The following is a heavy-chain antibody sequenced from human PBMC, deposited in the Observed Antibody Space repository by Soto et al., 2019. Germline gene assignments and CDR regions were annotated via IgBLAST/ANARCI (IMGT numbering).Heavy chain of an antibody. J-gene: IGHJ6*02. Sequence: EVQLVESGGGLIQPGGSLSLSCAASGFSFSSYHMNWVRQAPGKGLEWVSYISSSSTTIYYADSVKGRFTISRDNAKNSLYLQMNSLRDEDTAVYYCASEANRDYGMDDWGQGTRVTVSS. CDR1: GFSFSSYH. CDR2: ISSSSTTI. CDR3: ASEANRDYGMDD. V-gene: IGHV3-48*02.